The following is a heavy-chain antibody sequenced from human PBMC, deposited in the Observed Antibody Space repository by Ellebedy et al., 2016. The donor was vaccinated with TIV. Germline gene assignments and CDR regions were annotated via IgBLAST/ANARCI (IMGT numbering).Heavy chain of an antibody. CDR3: ARALLARSYVYGMDV. J-gene: IGHJ6*02. Sequence: GESLKISCAASGFRFSSYWMNWVRQAPGKGLEWVANIKEDGSEINYVDSVKGRFTISRDNANNSLYLQLNSLRADDTAVYYCARALLARSYVYGMDVWGQGTTVTVSS. V-gene: IGHV3-7*01. D-gene: IGHD3-16*01. CDR1: GFRFSSYW. CDR2: IKEDGSEI.